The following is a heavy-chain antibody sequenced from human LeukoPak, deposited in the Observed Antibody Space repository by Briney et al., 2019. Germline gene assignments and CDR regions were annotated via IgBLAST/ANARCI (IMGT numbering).Heavy chain of an antibody. D-gene: IGHD3-22*01. CDR1: GGSISSYY. V-gene: IGHV4-4*07. CDR2: IFTSEST. J-gene: IGHJ4*02. CDR3: ARDRYYYDSSGYYYGDY. Sequence: PSETLSLTCTVSGGSISSYYWSWIRQPAGKGLEWIGRIFTSESTNYNPSLKSRVTMSVDTSKNQFSLKLSSVTAADTAVYYCARDRYYYDSSGYYYGDYWGQGTLVTVSS.